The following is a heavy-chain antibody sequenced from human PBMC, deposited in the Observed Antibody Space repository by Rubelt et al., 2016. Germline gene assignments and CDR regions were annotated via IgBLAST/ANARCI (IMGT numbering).Heavy chain of an antibody. CDR3: ARNADGYDL. J-gene: IGHJ2*01. Sequence: EVQLVESGGGLVQPGGSLRLSCAASGFTFSTYWMHWVRQAPGNGLLCVSEIKTDGRYTGYAASVKGRFTISRDNAKNTLYLVMKRLRAGDTGVYYCARNADGYDLWGRGTLVTVSS. CDR1: GFTFSTYW. D-gene: IGHD5-24*01. CDR2: IKTDGRYT. V-gene: IGHV3-74*01.